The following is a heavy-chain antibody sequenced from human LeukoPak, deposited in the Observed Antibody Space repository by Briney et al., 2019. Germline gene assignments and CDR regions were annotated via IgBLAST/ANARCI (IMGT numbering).Heavy chain of an antibody. D-gene: IGHD3-3*01. CDR3: AKDFAVDSYYFDY. Sequence: PGGSLRLSCAASGFTFSSHAMSWVRQAPGKGLEWVSAISGSGGSTYYADSVKGRFTISRDNSKNTLYLQMNSLRAEDTAVYYCAKDFAVDSYYFDYWGQGALVTVSS. V-gene: IGHV3-23*01. CDR2: ISGSGGST. J-gene: IGHJ4*02. CDR1: GFTFSSHA.